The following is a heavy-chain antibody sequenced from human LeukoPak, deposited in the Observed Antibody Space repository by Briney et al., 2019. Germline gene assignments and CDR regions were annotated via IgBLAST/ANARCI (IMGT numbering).Heavy chain of an antibody. J-gene: IGHJ4*02. CDR3: SRSLDY. Sequence: GGSLRLSCAASGFPFSDYWMDWVRQAPGKGMEWVANIKQDGSEHYYADSVKGRFTISRDNAKSSLYLEMNSLRAEDTAVYYCSRSLDYWGQGALVTVSS. V-gene: IGHV3-7*01. CDR1: GFPFSDYW. CDR2: IKQDGSEH.